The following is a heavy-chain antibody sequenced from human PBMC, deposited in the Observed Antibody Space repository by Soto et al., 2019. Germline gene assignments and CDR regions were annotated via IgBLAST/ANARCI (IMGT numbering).Heavy chain of an antibody. CDR1: GFSLSSPAVG. CDR3: AHGSGWLSDY. CDR2: IYWDDDK. V-gene: IGHV2-5*02. J-gene: IGHJ4*02. Sequence: QITLKESGPTLVKPTQTLTLTCTFSGFSLSSPAVGVNWIRQPPGKALEWLALIYWDDDKQYSPSLRSRPTTTKDTSKNQVVLTMTNMDPVDTATYYCAHGSGWLSDYWGQGTLVTVSS. D-gene: IGHD6-19*01.